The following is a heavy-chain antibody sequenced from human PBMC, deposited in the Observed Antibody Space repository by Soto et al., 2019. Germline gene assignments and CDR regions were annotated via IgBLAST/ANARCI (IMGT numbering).Heavy chain of an antibody. CDR3: NTGSVEGF. J-gene: IGHJ6*02. Sequence: EVQLVDSGGGLVKPGGSLRLSCEASGFSVSKAWMNWVRQAPGKGLEWVGRIKTRDEGETTNYAAPVKGRFTISRDDSKNTLYLQMNSLKTEDTAVYYCNTGSVEGFWGQGTTVTVSS. CDR2: IKTRDEGETT. CDR1: GFSVSKAW. V-gene: IGHV3-15*07. D-gene: IGHD2-15*01.